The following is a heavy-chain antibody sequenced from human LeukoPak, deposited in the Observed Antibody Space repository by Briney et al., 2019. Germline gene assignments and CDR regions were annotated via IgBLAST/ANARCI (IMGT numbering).Heavy chain of an antibody. J-gene: IGHJ6*03. CDR1: GGPIISHY. D-gene: IGHD1-1*01. Sequence: PSETLSLTCSVSGGPIISHYWSWIRQPPGKGLEWIGYISNSGSTDYNPSLRSRVTISINASKNQFSLKLTSVAAADSAVYYCVRDALEGYYSYYYMDVWGRGTTVTVSS. CDR3: VRDALEGYYSYYYMDV. V-gene: IGHV4-59*11. CDR2: ISNSGST.